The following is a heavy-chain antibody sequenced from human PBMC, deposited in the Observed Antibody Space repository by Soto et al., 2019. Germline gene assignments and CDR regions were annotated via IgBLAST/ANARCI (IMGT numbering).Heavy chain of an antibody. J-gene: IGHJ4*02. CDR3: ARAFNYGSLYYLDY. CDR2: ISSSIVYH. D-gene: IGHD3-16*01. CDR1: GFGFSSYS. Sequence: EVQLEESGGGLVKPGGSLRLSCAASGFGFSSYSMTWVRQAPGKGLEWVSSISSSIVYHCYADSVKGRFTIPRDNAKNALHMQMNSLRVEDTAVVYCARAFNYGSLYYLDYWGQGTLVTVSS. V-gene: IGHV3-21*01.